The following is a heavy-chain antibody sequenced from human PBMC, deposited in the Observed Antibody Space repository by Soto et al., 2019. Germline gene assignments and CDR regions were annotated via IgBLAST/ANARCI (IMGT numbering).Heavy chain of an antibody. V-gene: IGHV3-30*03. Sequence: GGSLRLSCGAPGVTFKDYGMHWVRQAPGKGLEWVAVISYDGKQTYYADSVKGRFTIPKDKSKRTLFLQMNSLRVDDTAVYYCARDGWGSNWYFDLWGRGTLVT. CDR3: ARDGWGSNWYFDL. J-gene: IGHJ2*01. D-gene: IGHD3-16*01. CDR2: ISYDGKQT. CDR1: GVTFKDYG.